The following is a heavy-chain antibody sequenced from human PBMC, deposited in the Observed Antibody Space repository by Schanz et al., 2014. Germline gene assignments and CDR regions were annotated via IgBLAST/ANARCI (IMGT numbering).Heavy chain of an antibody. D-gene: IGHD5-18*01. Sequence: QVQLQESGPGLVKPSGTLSLTCAVSGGSISNANWWSWVRQPPGKGLQWIGEVYHSGGTNYNPSLKSGVTISLDVSKNQFSLRLNSVTAADTAVYYCARSVGMVRRYFDSWGQGNLVTVSS. CDR3: ARSVGMVRRYFDS. J-gene: IGHJ4*02. V-gene: IGHV4-4*02. CDR2: VYHSGGT. CDR1: GGSISNANW.